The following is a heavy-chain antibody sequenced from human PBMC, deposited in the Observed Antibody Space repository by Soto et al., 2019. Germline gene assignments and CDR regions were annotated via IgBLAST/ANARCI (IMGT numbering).Heavy chain of an antibody. CDR3: ARFTDFWSGYFDY. Sequence: ASVKVSCKASGYSFTTHGISWVRRAPGHGLEWMGGIIPIFGTANYAQKFQGRVTITADKSTSTAYMELSSLRSEDTAVYYCARFTDFWSGYFDYWGQGTLVTVSS. CDR2: IIPIFGTA. J-gene: IGHJ4*02. CDR1: GYSFTTHG. V-gene: IGHV1-69*06. D-gene: IGHD3-3*01.